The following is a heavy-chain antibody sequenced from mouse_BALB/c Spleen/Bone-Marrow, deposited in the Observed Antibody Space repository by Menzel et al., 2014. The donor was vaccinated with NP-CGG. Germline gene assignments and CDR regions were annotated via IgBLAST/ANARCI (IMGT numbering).Heavy chain of an antibody. J-gene: IGHJ3*01. D-gene: IGHD2-4*01. CDR3: ARGDFDFEAWFTY. CDR2: IYPGDGDI. CDR1: GYAFGSYW. V-gene: IGHV1-80*01. Sequence: QVQLQQSGAELVRPGSSVKISCKASGYAFGSYWMNWVQQRPGQGLEWIGQIYPGDGDINYNGKFKGKATLTADKSSGTAYMQFSSLTSEDSAVYFCARGDFDFEAWFTYWGQGTLVTASA.